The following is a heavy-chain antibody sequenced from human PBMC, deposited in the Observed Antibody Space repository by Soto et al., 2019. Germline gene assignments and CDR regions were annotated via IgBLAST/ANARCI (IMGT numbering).Heavy chain of an antibody. CDR2: IGRDGSEK. CDR1: GFTFTSYW. V-gene: IGHV3-7*05. Sequence: EVQLVGSGGGLVQPGESLRLSCVGSGFTFTSYWMGWVRQAPGKGLQWVANIGRDGSEKSYVDSLKGRFTISRDNARRSVYLQMNSLGVEDTAVYYCAAWPLSSWFDYWGRGILVTVSS. D-gene: IGHD6-13*01. J-gene: IGHJ4*02. CDR3: AAWPLSSWFDY.